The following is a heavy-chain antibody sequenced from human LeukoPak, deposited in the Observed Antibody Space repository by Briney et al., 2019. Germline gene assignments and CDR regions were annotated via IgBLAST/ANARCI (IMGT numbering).Heavy chain of an antibody. J-gene: IGHJ5*02. V-gene: IGHV4-34*01. CDR3: ARFAMVRGVKRESP. Sequence: SETLSLTCAVYGGSFSGHYWSWIRQPPGKGLEWIGEINHSGSTNYNPSLKSRVTISVDTSKNQFSLKLSSVTAADTAVYYCARFAMVRGVKRESPWGQGTLVTVSS. CDR1: GGSFSGHY. CDR2: INHSGST. D-gene: IGHD3-10*01.